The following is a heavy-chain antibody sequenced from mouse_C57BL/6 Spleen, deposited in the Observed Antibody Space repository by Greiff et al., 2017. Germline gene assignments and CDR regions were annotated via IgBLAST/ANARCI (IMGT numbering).Heavy chain of an antibody. D-gene: IGHD2-5*01. J-gene: IGHJ3*01. CDR1: GYTFTSYG. Sequence: QVQLQQSGAELARPGASVKLSCKASGYTFTSYGISWVKQRTGPGLEWIGEIYPRSGNTYYNEKFKGKATLTADKSSSTAYMELRSLTSEDSAVYFCAMFYYSNSWFAYWGQGTLVTVSA. CDR3: AMFYYSNSWFAY. V-gene: IGHV1-81*01. CDR2: IYPRSGNT.